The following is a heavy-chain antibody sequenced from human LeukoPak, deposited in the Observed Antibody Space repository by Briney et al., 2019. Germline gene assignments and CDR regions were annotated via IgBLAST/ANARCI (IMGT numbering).Heavy chain of an antibody. CDR2: IYPGDSDT. Sequence: GESLKISCKGSGYSFTNYWIGWVRQLPGKGLEWMGTIYPGDSDTKYSPSFQGQVTISADKSISTAYLQWSSLKASDTAMYYCARRIAAAGSIGTRYFDYWGQGTLVTVSS. CDR1: GYSFTNYW. D-gene: IGHD6-13*01. V-gene: IGHV5-51*01. CDR3: ARRIAAAGSIGTRYFDY. J-gene: IGHJ4*02.